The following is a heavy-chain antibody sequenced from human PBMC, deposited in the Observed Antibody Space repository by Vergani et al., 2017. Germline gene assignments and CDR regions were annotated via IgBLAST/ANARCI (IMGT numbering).Heavy chain of an antibody. Sequence: QVQLQESGPGLVKPSQTLSLTCTVSGGSISSRTSYWSWIRPPAGKGLEWIGRVYTSGSTNYNPSLKSRVTMSVDTSKNQFSLKLSSVTATDTAGYYCAGGNSAYPSSGMDVWGQGTTVIVSS. CDR2: VYTSGST. J-gene: IGHJ6*02. D-gene: IGHD1/OR15-1a*01. V-gene: IGHV4-61*02. CDR3: AGGNSAYPSSGMDV. CDR1: GGSISSRTSY.